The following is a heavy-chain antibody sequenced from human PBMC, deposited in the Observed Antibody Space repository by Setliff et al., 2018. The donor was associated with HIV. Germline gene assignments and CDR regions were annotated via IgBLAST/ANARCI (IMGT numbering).Heavy chain of an antibody. V-gene: IGHV1-8*02. D-gene: IGHD1-26*01. J-gene: IGHJ4*02. CDR1: GYNFTDYD. Sequence: GASVKVSCKASGYNFTDYDINWVRQATGQGLEWMGWMNPNNGNTGYAEKFQGRVTMTRDTSISTAYMELSSLRSDDTAVYYCARGPYSGSYGEFDYWGQGTLVTVSS. CDR2: MNPNNGNT. CDR3: ARGPYSGSYGEFDY.